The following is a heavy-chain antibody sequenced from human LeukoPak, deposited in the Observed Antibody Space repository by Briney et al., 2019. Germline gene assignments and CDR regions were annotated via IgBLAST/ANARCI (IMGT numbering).Heavy chain of an antibody. CDR1: GDTFSSYA. V-gene: IGHV1-69*04. CDR3: ARDRYLGMTTGN. Sequence: SVKVSCKASGDTFSSYAISWVRQAPGQGLGWMGRIIPILGIANYAQKFQGRVTITADKSTSTAYMELSSLRSEDTAVYYCARDRYLGMTTGNWGQGTMVTVSS. J-gene: IGHJ3*01. CDR2: IIPILGIA. D-gene: IGHD4-17*01.